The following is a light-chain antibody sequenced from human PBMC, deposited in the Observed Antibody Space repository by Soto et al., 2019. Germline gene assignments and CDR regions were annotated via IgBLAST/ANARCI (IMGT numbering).Light chain of an antibody. CDR2: EVS. V-gene: IGLV2-23*02. J-gene: IGLJ2*01. CDR3: CSYADSTTHVV. CDR1: SSDVGSYNL. Sequence: QSALTQPASVSGSPGQSITISCTGTSSDVGSYNLVSWYQQYPGKAPKFIIYEVSKRPSGVSNRFSGSKSGNTASLTISGLRAEDEADYYCCSYADSTTHVVFGGGTQLTVL.